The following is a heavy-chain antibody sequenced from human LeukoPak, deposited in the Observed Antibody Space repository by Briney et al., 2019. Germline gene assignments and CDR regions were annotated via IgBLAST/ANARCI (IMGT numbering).Heavy chain of an antibody. V-gene: IGHV3-23*01. J-gene: IGHJ4*02. CDR3: ARGRGGGGYSSSNYIYH. Sequence: GGSLRLSCAASGFIFSSYAMTWVRQAPGKRLEWVSVISSSGGTNYADSVKGRFTISRDNSKNTLYLQMNSLRADDTAVYYCARGRGGGGYSSSNYIYHWGQGTLVTVSS. D-gene: IGHD6-6*01. CDR1: GFIFSSYA. CDR2: ISSSGGT.